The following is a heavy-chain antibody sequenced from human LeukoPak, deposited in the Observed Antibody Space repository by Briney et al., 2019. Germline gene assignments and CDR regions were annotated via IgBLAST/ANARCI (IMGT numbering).Heavy chain of an antibody. Sequence: ASVKVSCKASGYTFTGYYMHWVRQAPGQGLEWMGWINPNSGGTNYAQKFQGRVTMTRDTSISTAYMELSRLRSDDTAVYYCARDSKIAVAGPRYFQHWGQGTLVTVSS. V-gene: IGHV1-2*02. CDR1: GYTFTGYY. J-gene: IGHJ1*01. CDR3: ARDSKIAVAGPRYFQH. D-gene: IGHD6-19*01. CDR2: INPNSGGT.